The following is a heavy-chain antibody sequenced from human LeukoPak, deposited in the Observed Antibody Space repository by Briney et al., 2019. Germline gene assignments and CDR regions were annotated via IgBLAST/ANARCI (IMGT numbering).Heavy chain of an antibody. V-gene: IGHV4-34*01. CDR1: GGSFSGYY. CDR3: ARGTRGYSYA. D-gene: IGHD5-18*01. J-gene: IGHJ4*02. CDR2: INHSGST. Sequence: SETLSLTCAVYGGSFSGYYWCWIRQPPGKGLEWIGEINHSGSTNYNPSLKSRVTISVDTSKNQFSLKLSSVTAADTAVYYCARGTRGYSYAWGQGTLVTVSS.